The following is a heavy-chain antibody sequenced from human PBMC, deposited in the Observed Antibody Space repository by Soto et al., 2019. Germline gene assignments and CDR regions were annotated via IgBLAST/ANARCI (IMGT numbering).Heavy chain of an antibody. J-gene: IGHJ6*02. V-gene: IGHV4-30-4*01. Sequence: SETLSLTCTVSGGSINSGDYYWSWIRQPPGKGLEWIGYIYYSGSTYYNPSLKSRVTISVDTSKNQFSLKLSSVTAADTAVYYCARDRLPDSFRPAHYYYYGMEVWGQGTTVTVSS. D-gene: IGHD4-17*01. CDR1: GGSINSGDYY. CDR2: IYYSGST. CDR3: ARDRLPDSFRPAHYYYYGMEV.